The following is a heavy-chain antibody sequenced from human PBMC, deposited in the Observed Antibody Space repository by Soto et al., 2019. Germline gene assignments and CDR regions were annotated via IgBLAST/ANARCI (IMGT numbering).Heavy chain of an antibody. J-gene: IGHJ6*02. D-gene: IGHD3-16*02. Sequence: PSETLSLTCTVSGDSSSRYYWSWIRQPPGKGLEWIGYIYHSGSTDYNPSLKSRVTISIDTSKKQFSLRLSSVSAEDTAVYYCARDVEYVWGDYRYPHYYGMDVWGQGTTVTVSS. CDR2: IYHSGST. CDR3: ARDVEYVWGDYRYPHYYGMDV. CDR1: GDSSSRYY. V-gene: IGHV4-59*12.